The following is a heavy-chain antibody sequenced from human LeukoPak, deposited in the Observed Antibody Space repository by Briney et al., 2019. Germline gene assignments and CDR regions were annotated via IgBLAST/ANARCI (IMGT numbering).Heavy chain of an antibody. CDR2: IYYSGST. Sequence: SETLSLTCTVSGGSINIYYWGWIRQPPGKGLEWIGSIYYSGSTYYNPSLKSRVTISVDMSKNQFSLKLSSVTAADTAVYYCASGTIFGVVTPFDYWGQGTLVTVSS. J-gene: IGHJ4*02. CDR1: GGSINIYY. V-gene: IGHV4-39*01. CDR3: ASGTIFGVVTPFDY. D-gene: IGHD3-3*01.